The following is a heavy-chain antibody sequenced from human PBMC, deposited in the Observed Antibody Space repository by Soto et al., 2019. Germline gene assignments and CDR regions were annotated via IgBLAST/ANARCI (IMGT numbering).Heavy chain of an antibody. V-gene: IGHV3-30*18. J-gene: IGHJ4*02. CDR3: AKDWAMVVTAGDY. CDR2: ISYDGSNK. D-gene: IGHD2-21*02. Sequence: QVQLVESGGGVVQPGRSLRLSCAASGFTFSSYGMHWVRQAPGKGLEWVAVISYDGSNKYYADSVKGRFTISRDNSKNTLYLQMNSLRAEDTAVYYCAKDWAMVVTAGDYWGQGTLVTVSS. CDR1: GFTFSSYG.